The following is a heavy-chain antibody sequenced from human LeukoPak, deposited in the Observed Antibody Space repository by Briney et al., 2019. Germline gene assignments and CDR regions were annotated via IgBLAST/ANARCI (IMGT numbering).Heavy chain of an antibody. CDR1: GGSISSGDYY. J-gene: IGHJ5*02. Sequence: SQTLSLTCTVSGGSISSGDYYWSWIRQPPGKGLEWIGYIYYSGSTYYNPSLKSRVTISVDTSKNQFSLKLSSVTAADTAVYYCARSVVVVPAATPSEWFDPWGQGTLVTVSS. V-gene: IGHV4-30-4*01. CDR2: IYYSGST. CDR3: ARSVVVVPAATPSEWFDP. D-gene: IGHD2-2*01.